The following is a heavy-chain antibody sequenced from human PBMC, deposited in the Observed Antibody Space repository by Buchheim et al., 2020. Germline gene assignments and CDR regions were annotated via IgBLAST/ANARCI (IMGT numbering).Heavy chain of an antibody. J-gene: IGHJ4*02. CDR1: GFTFSSYS. D-gene: IGHD4-23*01. CDR3: ARSLDYGGTSYDY. V-gene: IGHV3-48*01. CDR2: ISSSSSTI. Sequence: EVQLVESGGGLVQPGGSLRLSCAASGFTFSSYSMNWVRQAPGKGLEWVSYISSSSSTIYYADSVKGRFTISRDNAKKSLYLQMNSLRAEDTAVYYCARSLDYGGTSYDYWGQGTL.